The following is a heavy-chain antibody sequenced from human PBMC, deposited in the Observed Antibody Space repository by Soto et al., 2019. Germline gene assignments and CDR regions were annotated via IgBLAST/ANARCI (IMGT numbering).Heavy chain of an antibody. D-gene: IGHD3-16*02. CDR2: IRSEAYGGTT. Sequence: GGSLRLSCTGFGFTFGDYAMSWFRQAPGKGLEWVSFIRSEAYGGTTEYAASVQGRFTISRDDSKTIAYLQMNSLKTEDTAVYYCTRDQHDYIWGSYRSVYWGQGTLVTVSS. CDR3: TRDQHDYIWGSYRSVY. J-gene: IGHJ4*02. CDR1: GFTFGDYA. V-gene: IGHV3-49*03.